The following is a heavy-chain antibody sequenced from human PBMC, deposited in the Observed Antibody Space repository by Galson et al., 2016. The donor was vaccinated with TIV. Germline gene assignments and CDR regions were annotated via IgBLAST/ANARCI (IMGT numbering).Heavy chain of an antibody. CDR3: ARDRGPGTYCGGDCYPDY. CDR2: IIPIFRTA. CDR1: GGTLFSSYA. J-gene: IGHJ4*02. D-gene: IGHD2-21*02. Sequence: SVKVSCKASGGTLFSSYAISWVRQAPGQGLEWMGRIIPIFRTANYAQKFQGRATITADESTSTAYMELRSLRSEDTAVYYCARDRGPGTYCGGDCYPDYWGQGTLVTVSS. V-gene: IGHV1-69*13.